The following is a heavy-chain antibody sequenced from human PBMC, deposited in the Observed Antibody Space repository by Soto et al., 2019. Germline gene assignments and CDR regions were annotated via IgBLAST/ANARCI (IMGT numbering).Heavy chain of an antibody. V-gene: IGHV4-34*01. Sequence: SETLSLTRAVYGGSFSGYYWSWIRQPPGKGLEWIGEINHSGSTNYNPSLKSRVTISVDTSKNQFSLKLSSVTAADTAVYYCARGLGVPEVGATDYWGQGTLVTVSS. J-gene: IGHJ4*02. CDR1: GGSFSGYY. CDR3: ARGLGVPEVGATDY. CDR2: INHSGST. D-gene: IGHD1-26*01.